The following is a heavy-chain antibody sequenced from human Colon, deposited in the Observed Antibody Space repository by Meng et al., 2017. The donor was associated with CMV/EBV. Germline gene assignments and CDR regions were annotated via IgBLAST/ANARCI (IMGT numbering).Heavy chain of an antibody. D-gene: IGHD3-16*01. CDR2: INTNTGNP. V-gene: IGHV7-4-1*02. CDR3: SASFDY. J-gene: IGHJ4*02. CDR1: GYTFSNYH. Sequence: ASVKVSCKASGYTFSNYHVNWARQAPGQGLEWMGWINTNTGNPTYAQGFIGRFVFSLATSISTAYLQISGLKAEDTAVYYCSASFDYWGQGTLVTVSS.